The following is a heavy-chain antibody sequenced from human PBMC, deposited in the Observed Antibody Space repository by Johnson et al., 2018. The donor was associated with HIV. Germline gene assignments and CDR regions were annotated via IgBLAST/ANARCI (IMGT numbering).Heavy chain of an antibody. Sequence: QMLLVESGGGVVQHGRSLRLSCAASGFTFSSYAMHWVRQAPGKGLEWVAVISYDGSNKYYADSVKGRFTISRDNSKNTLYLQMNSLRAEDTAVYYCALLRGAAGDDAFDIWGQGTMVTVSS. CDR2: ISYDGSNK. V-gene: IGHV3-30*04. D-gene: IGHD6-13*01. CDR3: ALLRGAAGDDAFDI. J-gene: IGHJ3*02. CDR1: GFTFSSYA.